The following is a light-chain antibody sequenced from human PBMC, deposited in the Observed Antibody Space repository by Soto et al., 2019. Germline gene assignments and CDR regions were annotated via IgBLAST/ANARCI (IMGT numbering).Light chain of an antibody. CDR2: RAS. V-gene: IGKV3-15*01. CDR1: QSVSNN. CDR3: QQYNNWPPWT. J-gene: IGKJ1*01. Sequence: EIVMTQSPATLSVSPGERATLSCRASQSVSNNLAWYQQKAGQAPRLLIYRASTRATGIPARFSGSGSGTEFTLTISSLQSEDFAVYYCQQYNNWPPWTFGQGTKVEIK.